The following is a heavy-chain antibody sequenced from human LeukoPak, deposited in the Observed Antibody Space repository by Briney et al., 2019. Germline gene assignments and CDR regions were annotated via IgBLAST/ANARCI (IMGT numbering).Heavy chain of an antibody. V-gene: IGHV4-38-2*02. Sequence: PSETLSLTCTVSGYSISSGYYWGWIRQPPGKGLEWIGSIYHSGSTYYNPSLKSRVTISVDTSKNQFSLKLSSVTAADTGVYYCARDGATTPGWFDPWGQGTLVTVSS. CDR1: GYSISSGYY. J-gene: IGHJ5*02. CDR3: ARDGATTPGWFDP. CDR2: IYHSGST. D-gene: IGHD5-12*01.